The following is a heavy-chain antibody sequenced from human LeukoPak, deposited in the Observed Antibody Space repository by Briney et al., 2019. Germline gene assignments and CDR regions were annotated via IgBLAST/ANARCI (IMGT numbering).Heavy chain of an antibody. D-gene: IGHD3-3*01. CDR1: GFTFTSSA. Sequence: GTSVKVSCKASGFTFTSSAVQRVRQARGQRLEWIGWIVVGSGNTNYAQKFQERVTITRDMSTSTAYMELSSLRSEDTAVYYCARGYDFWSGYFDYWGQGTLVTVSS. J-gene: IGHJ4*02. CDR2: IVVGSGNT. V-gene: IGHV1-58*01. CDR3: ARGYDFWSGYFDY.